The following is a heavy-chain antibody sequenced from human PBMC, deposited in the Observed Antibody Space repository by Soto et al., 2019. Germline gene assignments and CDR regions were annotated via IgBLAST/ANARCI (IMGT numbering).Heavy chain of an antibody. V-gene: IGHV3-74*01. D-gene: IGHD5-12*01. CDR3: AREDGYNLAGEYFQH. Sequence: GGSLRLSCAASGFTFSSYWMHWVRQAPGKGLVWVSRINSDGSSTSYADSVKGRFTISRDNAKNTLYLQMNSLRAEGTAVYYCAREDGYNLAGEYFQHWGQGTLVTVSS. CDR1: GFTFSSYW. CDR2: INSDGSST. J-gene: IGHJ1*01.